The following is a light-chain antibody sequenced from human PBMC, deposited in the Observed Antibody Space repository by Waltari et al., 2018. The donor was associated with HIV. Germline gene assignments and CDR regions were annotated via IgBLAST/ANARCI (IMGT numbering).Light chain of an antibody. V-gene: IGKV2-28*01. CDR2: LGS. CDR1: RRLLHSNGYNY. Sequence: EIVMTQSPLSLPVTPGEPASISCRSSRRLLHSNGYNYLDWYLQKPGQSPQLLIYLGSNRASGVPDRFSGRGSGTDFTLKISRVEAEDVGVYYCRQALQTPHTFGPGTKVDIK. J-gene: IGKJ3*01. CDR3: RQALQTPHT.